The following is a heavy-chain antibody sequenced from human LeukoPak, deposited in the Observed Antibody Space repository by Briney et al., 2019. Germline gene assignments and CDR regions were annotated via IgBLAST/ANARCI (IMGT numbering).Heavy chain of an antibody. Sequence: PGGSLRLSCAASGFTVSSNYMSWVRQAPGKGLEWVSVIYSGGSTYYADSVKGRFTISRDNSKNTLYLQMNSLRAEDTAVYYCATRGGAGSHLYYYGMDVWGQGTTVTVSS. J-gene: IGHJ6*02. V-gene: IGHV3-66*02. CDR2: IYSGGST. CDR1: GFTVSSNY. D-gene: IGHD3-10*01. CDR3: ATRGGAGSHLYYYGMDV.